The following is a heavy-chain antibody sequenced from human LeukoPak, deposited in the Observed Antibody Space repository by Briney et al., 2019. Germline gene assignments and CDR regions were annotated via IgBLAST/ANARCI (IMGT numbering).Heavy chain of an antibody. CDR2: ISGSDGST. CDR3: AKNIGGLDY. Sequence: GGSLRLSCAASGFTFSSFGMTWVRQAPGMGLEWVSGISGSDGSTYYADSVKGRFTISRDNSKNTLYLQMNSLRVEDTALYYWAKNIGGLDYWGQGTLVTVSS. J-gene: IGHJ4*02. D-gene: IGHD2/OR15-2a*01. V-gene: IGHV3-23*01. CDR1: GFTFSSFG.